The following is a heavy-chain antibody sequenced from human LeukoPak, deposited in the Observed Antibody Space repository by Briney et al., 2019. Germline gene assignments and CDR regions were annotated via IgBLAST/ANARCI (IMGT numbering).Heavy chain of an antibody. V-gene: IGHV4-34*01. CDR2: INHSGST. CDR3: ARGDPAPAELYCSGGSCSDWFDP. Sequence: SETLSLTCAVYGGSFSGYYWSWIRQPPGKGLEWIGEINHSGSTNYNPSLKSRVTISVDTSKNQFSLKLSSVTAADTAVYYCARGDPAPAELYCSGGSCSDWFDPWGQGTLVTVSS. D-gene: IGHD2-15*01. J-gene: IGHJ5*02. CDR1: GGSFSGYY.